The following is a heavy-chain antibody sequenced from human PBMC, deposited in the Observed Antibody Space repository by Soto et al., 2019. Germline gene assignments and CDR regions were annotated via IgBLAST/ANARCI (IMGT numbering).Heavy chain of an antibody. D-gene: IGHD2-15*01. CDR2: ISDDGTNK. Sequence: QVHLVESGGGVVQPGRSLRLSCAASGFTFSSYGMHWLRQTPAKGLEWVAAISDDGTNKYYEDSVKGRVTVSRDNSDNTLYLQMNSLRAEDTAVYYCAKVALPGYCGTGRCYVIDYWGQGTRVTVSS. J-gene: IGHJ4*02. V-gene: IGHV3-30*18. CDR3: AKVALPGYCGTGRCYVIDY. CDR1: GFTFSSYG.